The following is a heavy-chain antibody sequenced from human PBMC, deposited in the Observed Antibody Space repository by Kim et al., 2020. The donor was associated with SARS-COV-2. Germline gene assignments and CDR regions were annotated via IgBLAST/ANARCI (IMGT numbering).Heavy chain of an antibody. J-gene: IGHJ2*01. V-gene: IGHV3-48*02. Sequence: GGSLRLSCAASGFTFSSYSMNWVRQAPGKGLEWVSYISSSSSTIYYADSVKGRFTISRDNAKNSLYLQMNSLRDEDTAVYYCARDTLRDYYGSGSYRYFDLWGRGTLVTVSS. D-gene: IGHD3-10*01. CDR1: GFTFSSYS. CDR2: ISSSSSTI. CDR3: ARDTLRDYYGSGSYRYFDL.